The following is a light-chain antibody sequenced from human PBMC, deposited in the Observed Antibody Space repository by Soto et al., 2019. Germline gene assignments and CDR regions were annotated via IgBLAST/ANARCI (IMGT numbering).Light chain of an antibody. V-gene: IGKV1-5*03. Sequence: DIQMTQSPSTLSGSVGDRVTITCQASQNINNWLVWYQQKPGKAPKLLIYKASTLKSGVPSRFSGSGSGTEVTLTIISLQPDDFATYYCQHYNSYSEAFGQGTKVDIK. J-gene: IGKJ1*01. CDR1: QNINNW. CDR3: QHYNSYSEA. CDR2: KAS.